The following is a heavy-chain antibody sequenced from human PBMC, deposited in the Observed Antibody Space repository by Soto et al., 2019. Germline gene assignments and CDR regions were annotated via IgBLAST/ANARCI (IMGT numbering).Heavy chain of an antibody. J-gene: IGHJ5*02. D-gene: IGHD3-3*01. Sequence: ASETLSLTCTVSGGSISSYYWSWIRQPPGKGLEWIGYIYYSGSTNYNPSLKSRVTISVDTSKNQFSLKLSSVTAADTAVYYCAREGYDFWSGLKWFDPWGQGTLVTVSS. CDR3: AREGYDFWSGLKWFDP. CDR2: IYYSGST. V-gene: IGHV4-59*01. CDR1: GGSISSYY.